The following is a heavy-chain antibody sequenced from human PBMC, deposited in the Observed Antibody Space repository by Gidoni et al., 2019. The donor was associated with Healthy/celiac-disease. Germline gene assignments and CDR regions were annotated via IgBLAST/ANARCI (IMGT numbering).Heavy chain of an antibody. CDR2: IIPIFGTA. CDR3: ARVTYGGEYWYFDL. CDR1: GGTFRSYA. J-gene: IGHJ2*01. D-gene: IGHD2-21*01. Sequence: QGQLVQYGDQVYKPGPSVKVSGTAPGGTFRSYAISWVRQAPGQGLGWMGGIIPIFGTANYAQKYQGRVTITADESTSTAYMELSSLRSEDTAVYYCARVTYGGEYWYFDLWGRSTLVTVSS. V-gene: IGHV1-69*01.